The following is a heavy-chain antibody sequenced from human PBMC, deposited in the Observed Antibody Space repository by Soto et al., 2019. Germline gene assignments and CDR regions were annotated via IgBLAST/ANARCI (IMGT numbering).Heavy chain of an antibody. V-gene: IGHV3-33*01. CDR3: ARVFRYYDSSGRGPTAPYYYGMDV. CDR2: IWYDGSNK. J-gene: IGHJ6*02. D-gene: IGHD3-22*01. Sequence: PGGSLRLSCAASGFTFSSYGMHWVRQAPGKGLEWVAVIWYDGSNKYYADSVKGRFTISRDNSKNTLYLQMNSLRAEDTAVYYCARVFRYYDSSGRGPTAPYYYGMDVWGQGTTVTVSS. CDR1: GFTFSSYG.